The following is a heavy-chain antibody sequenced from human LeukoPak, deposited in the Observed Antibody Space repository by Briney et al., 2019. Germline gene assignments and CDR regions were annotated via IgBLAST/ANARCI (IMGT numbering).Heavy chain of an antibody. CDR2: ISGSGATI. CDR3: ASYEATRERVY. J-gene: IGHJ4*02. Sequence: AGGSLRLSCAASGFTFSSYTMNWVRQAPGKGLEWVSCISGSGATIYYADSVKGRFTISRDNAKNSLYLQMNSLRAEDTAVYYCASYEATRERVYWGQGTLVIVSS. CDR1: GFTFSSYT. D-gene: IGHD1-26*01. V-gene: IGHV3-48*04.